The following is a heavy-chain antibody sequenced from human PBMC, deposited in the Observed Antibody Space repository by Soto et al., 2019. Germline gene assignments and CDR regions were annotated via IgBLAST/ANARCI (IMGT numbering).Heavy chain of an antibody. J-gene: IGHJ5*02. CDR3: ARSFYGSGTSIRSRNWFDP. CDR2: IYYSGST. D-gene: IGHD3-10*01. CDR1: GGSISSYY. V-gene: IGHV4-59*12. Sequence: PSETLSLTCTVSGGSISSYYWSWIRQPPGKGLEWIGYIYYSGSTNYNPSLKSRVTISLDRSKNHVSLSLSSVTAADTAIYYCARSFYGSGTSIRSRNWFDPWGQGTLVTVSS.